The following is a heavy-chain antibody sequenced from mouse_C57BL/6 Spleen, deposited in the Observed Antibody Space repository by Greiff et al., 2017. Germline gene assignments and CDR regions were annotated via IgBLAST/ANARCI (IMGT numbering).Heavy chain of an antibody. D-gene: IGHD1-1*01. CDR3: ARGGVAPTEGYFDY. J-gene: IGHJ2*01. Sequence: VQLQQPGAELVKPGASVKLSCKASGYTFTSYWMHWVKQRPGQGLEWIGMIHPHSGSTNYNEKFKSKATLTVDKSSSTAYMQLSSLTSEDSAVYYCARGGVAPTEGYFDYWGQGTTLTVSS. CDR2: IHPHSGST. V-gene: IGHV1-64*01. CDR1: GYTFTSYW.